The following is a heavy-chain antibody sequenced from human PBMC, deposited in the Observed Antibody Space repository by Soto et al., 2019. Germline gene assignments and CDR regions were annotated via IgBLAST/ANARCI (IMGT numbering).Heavy chain of an antibody. D-gene: IGHD2-2*01. CDR2: INHSGST. V-gene: IGHV4-34*01. CDR1: GGSFSGYY. CDR3: ARGPPARPTNWFDP. J-gene: IGHJ5*02. Sequence: SETLSLTCAVYGGSFSGYYWSWIRQPPGEGLEWIGEINHSGSTNYNPSLKSRVTISVDTSKNQFSLKLSSVTAADTAVYYCARGPPARPTNWFDPWGQGTLVTVSS.